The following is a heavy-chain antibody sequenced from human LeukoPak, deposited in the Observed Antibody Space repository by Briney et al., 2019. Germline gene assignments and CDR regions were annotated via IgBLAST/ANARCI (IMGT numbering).Heavy chain of an antibody. D-gene: IGHD6-6*01. CDR3: ARGSWYFSVQLVGDWFDP. J-gene: IGHJ5*02. CDR1: GYTFTSYD. V-gene: IGHV1-8*01. Sequence: GASVKVSCKASGYTFTSYDINWVRQATGQGLEWMGWMNPNSGNTGYAQKFQGRVTMTRNTSISTAYMELSSLRSEDTAVYYCARGSWYFSVQLVGDWFDPWGQGTLVTVSS. CDR2: MNPNSGNT.